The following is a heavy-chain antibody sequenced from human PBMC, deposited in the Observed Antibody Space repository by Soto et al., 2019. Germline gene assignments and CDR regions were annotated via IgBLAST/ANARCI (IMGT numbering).Heavy chain of an antibody. CDR3: ASYCSSTSCINYYYMAV. J-gene: IGHJ6*03. CDR2: ISSSSSYI. Sequence: EVQLVESGGGLVKPGGSLRLSCAASGFTFSSYSMNWVRQAPGKGLEWVSSISSSSSYIYYADSVKGRFTISRDNAKNSLYLQMNSLRAEDTAVYYCASYCSSTSCINYYYMAVWGKGTTVTVSS. CDR1: GFTFSSYS. V-gene: IGHV3-21*01. D-gene: IGHD2-2*01.